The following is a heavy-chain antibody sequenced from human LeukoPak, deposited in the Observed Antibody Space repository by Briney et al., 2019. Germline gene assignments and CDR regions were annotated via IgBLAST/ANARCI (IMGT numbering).Heavy chain of an antibody. V-gene: IGHV3-23*01. J-gene: IGHJ4*02. Sequence: PGGSLRLSCAASGFTFSSYAMSRVRQAPGKGLEWVSAISGSGGSTYSADSVKGRFTISRDNSKNTLYLQMNSLRAEDTAVYYCAKRAPVAAAGTGRYFDYWGQGTLVTVSS. CDR3: AKRAPVAAAGTGRYFDY. D-gene: IGHD1/OR15-1a*01. CDR2: ISGSGGST. CDR1: GFTFSSYA.